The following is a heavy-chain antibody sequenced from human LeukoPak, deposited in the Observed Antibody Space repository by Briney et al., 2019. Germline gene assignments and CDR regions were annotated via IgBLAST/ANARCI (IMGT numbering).Heavy chain of an antibody. CDR3: ASGKYFYDGGSVNRASRTTLDL. Sequence: SETLSLTCSVSGDSTTSFYWSWIRQSPGKGLEWLGLIHKTGDVNYHPSFRSRLFLSVDRSKTQVSLRLRSVTAADTALYYCASGKYFYDGGSVNRASRTTLDLWARGTLVIVSS. D-gene: IGHD2-15*01. J-gene: IGHJ3*01. V-gene: IGHV4-59*01. CDR1: GDSTTSFY. CDR2: IHKTGDV.